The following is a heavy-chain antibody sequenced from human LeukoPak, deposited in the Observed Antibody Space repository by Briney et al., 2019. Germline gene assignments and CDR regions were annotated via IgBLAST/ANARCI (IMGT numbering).Heavy chain of an antibody. D-gene: IGHD2-2*01. V-gene: IGHV1-69*04. Sequence: ASVKVSCKASGGTFSSYAISWVRQAPGQGLEWMGRIIPILGIANYAQKFQGRVTITADKSTSTAYMELSSLRSEDTAVYCCASFCSSTSCYAAESKNWFDPWGQGTLVTVSS. CDR1: GGTFSSYA. J-gene: IGHJ5*02. CDR2: IIPILGIA. CDR3: ASFCSSTSCYAAESKNWFDP.